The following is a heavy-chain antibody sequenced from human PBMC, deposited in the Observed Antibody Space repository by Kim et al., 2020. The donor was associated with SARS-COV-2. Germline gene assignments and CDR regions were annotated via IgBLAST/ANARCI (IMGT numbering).Heavy chain of an antibody. CDR3: AREKPPYYYGSGSYYKVSGGWFDP. CDR1: GGSFSGYY. CDR2: INHSGST. Sequence: SETLSLTCAVYGGSFSGYYWSWIRQPPGKGLEWIGEINHSGSTNYNPSLKSRVTISVDTSKNQFSLKLSSVTAADTAVYYCAREKPPYYYGSGSYYKVSGGWFDPWGQGTLVTVSS. D-gene: IGHD3-10*01. J-gene: IGHJ5*02. V-gene: IGHV4-34*01.